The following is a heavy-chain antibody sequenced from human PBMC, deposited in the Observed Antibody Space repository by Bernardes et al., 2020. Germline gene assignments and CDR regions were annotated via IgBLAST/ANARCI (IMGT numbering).Heavy chain of an antibody. J-gene: IGHJ4*02. CDR3: ASYSRGSTGSSSSTFDY. D-gene: IGHD6-6*01. Sequence: LRLSCAASGFTFSRHWMDWVRQAPGKGLVWVSRINGDGTRTQYADSVKGRFTISRDNARNTVYLQMNSLGVEDTAVYYCASYSRGSTGSSSSTFDYWGQGTLVTVSS. V-gene: IGHV3-74*03. CDR2: INGDGTRT. CDR1: GFTFSRHW.